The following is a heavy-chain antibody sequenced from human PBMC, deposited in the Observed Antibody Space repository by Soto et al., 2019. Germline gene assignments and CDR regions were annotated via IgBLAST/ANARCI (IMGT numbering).Heavy chain of an antibody. J-gene: IGHJ6*03. CDR1: GFTFSTYA. D-gene: IGHD2-8*01. CDR3: AGRYCPNGVCYTNYYYDIDV. Sequence: EVQLLDSGGGLVQPGGPLRLSCAASGFTFSTYAMTWVRQAPGKGLEWVSTITPSGSNTYYADSVQGRFPISRENSINTLYQQMISLRAADTVVYYCAGRYCPNGVCYTNYYYDIDVWGEGTTVTVSS. V-gene: IGHV3-23*01. CDR2: ITPSGSNT.